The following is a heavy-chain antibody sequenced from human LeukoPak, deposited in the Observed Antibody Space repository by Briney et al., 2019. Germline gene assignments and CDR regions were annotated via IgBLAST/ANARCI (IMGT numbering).Heavy chain of an antibody. Sequence: SETLSLTCAVYGGSFSGYYWSWIRQPPGQGLEWIGEINHSGSTNYNPSLKSRVTISVDTSKNQFSLKLSSVTAADTAVYYCARGRGYDFWSGYRADPDLDYFDYWGQGTLVTVSS. J-gene: IGHJ4*02. CDR1: GGSFSGYY. CDR3: ARGRGYDFWSGYRADPDLDYFDY. CDR2: INHSGST. D-gene: IGHD3-3*01. V-gene: IGHV4-34*01.